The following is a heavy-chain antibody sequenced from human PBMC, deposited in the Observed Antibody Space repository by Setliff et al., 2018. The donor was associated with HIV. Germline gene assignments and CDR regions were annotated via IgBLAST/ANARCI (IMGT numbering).Heavy chain of an antibody. J-gene: IGHJ4*02. CDR2: LQHDENNK. CDR1: GFSLTSYG. V-gene: IGHV3-30*02. Sequence: PGGSLRLSCAASGFSLTSYGMHWVRQTPDKGLEWVAFLQHDENNKYYADSVKGRFTISRDTSKNTLFLQMNSLTTDDTAVYFCAKERRGWYPDSWGQGTLVTV. CDR3: AKERRGWYPDS. D-gene: IGHD6-19*01.